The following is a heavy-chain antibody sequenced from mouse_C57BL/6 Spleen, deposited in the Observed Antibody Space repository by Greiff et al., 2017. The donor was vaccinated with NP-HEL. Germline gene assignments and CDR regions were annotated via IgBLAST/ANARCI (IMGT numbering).Heavy chain of an antibody. CDR1: GYTFTDYY. Sequence: EVQLQQSGPELVKPGASVKISCKASGYTFTDYYMNWVKQSHGKSLEWIGDINPNNGGTSYNQKFKGKATLTVDKSSSTAYMELRSLTSEDSAVYYCARPLYLPGPFDYWGQGTTLTVSS. CDR2: INPNNGGT. V-gene: IGHV1-26*01. J-gene: IGHJ2*01. D-gene: IGHD3-1*01. CDR3: ARPLYLPGPFDY.